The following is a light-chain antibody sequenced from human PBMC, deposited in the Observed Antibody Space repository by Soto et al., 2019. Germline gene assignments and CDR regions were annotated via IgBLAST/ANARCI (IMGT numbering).Light chain of an antibody. Sequence: EIVMTQSPATLSVSPGERATLSCRASQSVGSNLAWYQQKPGQAPRLLIYGASSRATGIPARFSGSGSGAEFTLTISSLQSEDFAVYSCQQYSKWPLSFGGGTRLEI. V-gene: IGKV3-15*01. CDR1: QSVGSN. CDR3: QQYSKWPLS. J-gene: IGKJ5*01. CDR2: GAS.